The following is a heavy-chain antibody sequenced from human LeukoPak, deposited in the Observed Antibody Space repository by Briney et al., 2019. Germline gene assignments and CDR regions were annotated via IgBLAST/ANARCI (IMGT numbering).Heavy chain of an antibody. D-gene: IGHD3-22*01. CDR3: AKGSSGYFADL. CDR1: GFTFSSYA. J-gene: IGHJ5*02. CDR2: ISGSGGST. Sequence: GSLRLSCAASGFTFSSYAMSWVRQAPGEGLEWVSAISGSGGSTYYADSVKGRFTISRDNSKNTLFLQMNSLRAEDTALYYCAKGSSGYFADLWGQGTLVTVSS. V-gene: IGHV3-23*01.